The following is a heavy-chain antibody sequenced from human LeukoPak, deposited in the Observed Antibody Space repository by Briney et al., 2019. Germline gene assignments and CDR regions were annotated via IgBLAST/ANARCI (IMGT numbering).Heavy chain of an antibody. CDR2: INHSGST. CDR1: GGSFSGYY. Sequence: KPSETLSLTCAVYGGSFSGYYWSWIRQPPGKGLEWIGEINHSGSTNYNPSLKSRVTISVDTSKNQFSLKLSSVTAADTAVYYCARCITIFGVVISRPPDYWGQGTLVTVSS. D-gene: IGHD3-3*01. J-gene: IGHJ4*02. V-gene: IGHV4-34*01. CDR3: ARCITIFGVVISRPPDY.